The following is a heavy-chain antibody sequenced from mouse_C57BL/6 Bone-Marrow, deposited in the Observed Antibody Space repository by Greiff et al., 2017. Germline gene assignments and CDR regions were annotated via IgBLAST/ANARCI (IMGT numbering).Heavy chain of an antibody. Sequence: EVKVVESGGGLVKPGGSLKLSCAASGFTFSSYAMSLVRQTPEKRLEWVATISDGGSYTYYPDNVKGRYTISRDNAKNNLYLQMSHLKSEDTAIYYCARDPYYYGSSPWFAYWGQGTLVTVSA. CDR2: ISDGGSYT. V-gene: IGHV5-4*01. CDR3: ARDPYYYGSSPWFAY. CDR1: GFTFSSYA. J-gene: IGHJ3*01. D-gene: IGHD1-1*01.